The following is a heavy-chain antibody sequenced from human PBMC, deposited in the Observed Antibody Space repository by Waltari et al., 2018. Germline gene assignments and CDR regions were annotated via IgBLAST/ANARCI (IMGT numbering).Heavy chain of an antibody. CDR2: VNPDSGGT. D-gene: IGHD6-19*01. CDR3: ARGGGVTVPGFDF. CDR1: GYTFTDDY. J-gene: IGHJ4*02. Sequence: QVQLVQSGAEVKTPGASVKVPCKTFGYTFTDDYIHWVRQGPGQGLEWMGLVNPDSGGTNYAQNFQGRVTMTRGTSITTVYMELSSLKYEDTAIYYCARGGGVTVPGFDFWGQGNLVTVSS. V-gene: IGHV1-2*02.